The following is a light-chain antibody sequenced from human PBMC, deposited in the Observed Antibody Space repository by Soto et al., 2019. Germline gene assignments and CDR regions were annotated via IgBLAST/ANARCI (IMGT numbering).Light chain of an antibody. CDR2: NTN. J-gene: IGLJ2*01. CDR3: QSYDSSLSGVV. V-gene: IGLV8-61*01. Sequence: QTVVTQEPSLSVSPAGTVTLTCGLASGSVSIDNYPSWYQQTPGQAPRTLIYNTNTRSSGVPDRFSGSILGNKAALTITGAQADDDSDYYCQSYDSSLSGVVFGGGTKVTVL. CDR1: SGSVSIDNY.